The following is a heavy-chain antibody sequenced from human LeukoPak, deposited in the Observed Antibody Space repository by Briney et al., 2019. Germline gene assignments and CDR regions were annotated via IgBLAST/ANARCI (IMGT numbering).Heavy chain of an antibody. CDR1: GYSFTSYW. Sequence: GESLKISCKGSGYSFTSYWIGWVRQMPGGGLEWMGIIYPGDSDTRYSPSFQGQVAISADKSISTAYLQWSSLKASDTAMYYCARARHRYYYDSSGFDYWGQGTLVTVSS. CDR3: ARARHRYYYDSSGFDY. J-gene: IGHJ4*02. D-gene: IGHD3-22*01. CDR2: IYPGDSDT. V-gene: IGHV5-51*01.